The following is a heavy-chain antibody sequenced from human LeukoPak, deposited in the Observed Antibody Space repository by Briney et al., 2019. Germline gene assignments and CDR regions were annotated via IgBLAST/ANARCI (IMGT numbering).Heavy chain of an antibody. V-gene: IGHV1-2*02. CDR3: ARASYYYDSSGYPGYYFDY. Sequence: ASVKVSCKASGYTSTGYYIHWVRQAPGQGLEWMGWINPNSGGTNYAQKFQGRVTMTRDTSISTAYMELSRLRSDDTAVYYCARASYYYDSSGYPGYYFDYWGQGTLVTVSS. J-gene: IGHJ4*02. CDR1: GYTSTGYY. CDR2: INPNSGGT. D-gene: IGHD3-22*01.